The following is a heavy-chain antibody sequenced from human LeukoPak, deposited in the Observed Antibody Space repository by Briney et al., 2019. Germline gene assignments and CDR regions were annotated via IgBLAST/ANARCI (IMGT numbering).Heavy chain of an antibody. V-gene: IGHV1-18*01. J-gene: IGHJ3*02. D-gene: IGHD2-2*01. CDR1: GYTFTSYG. Sequence: ASVTVSCKASGYTFTSYGISWVRQAPGQGLEWMGWISAYNGNTNYAQKLQGRVTMTTDTSTSTAYKELRSLRSDDTAVYYCARDQQLGYCSSTSCYAVFENAFDIWGQGTMVTVSS. CDR3: ARDQQLGYCSSTSCYAVFENAFDI. CDR2: ISAYNGNT.